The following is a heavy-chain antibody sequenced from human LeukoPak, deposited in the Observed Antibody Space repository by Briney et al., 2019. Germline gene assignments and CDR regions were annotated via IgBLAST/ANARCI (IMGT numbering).Heavy chain of an antibody. D-gene: IGHD5-24*01. J-gene: IGHJ4*02. CDR2: IKSKTDGGTT. V-gene: IGHV3-15*01. CDR1: GFTFSNAW. CDR3: ARDGLRRDGYNPFDY. Sequence: PGGSLRLSCAASGFTFSNAWMSWVRQAPGKGLEWVGRIKSKTDGGTTDYAAPVKGRFTISRDDSKNTLYLQMNSLRAEDTAVYYCARDGLRRDGYNPFDYWGQGTLVTVSS.